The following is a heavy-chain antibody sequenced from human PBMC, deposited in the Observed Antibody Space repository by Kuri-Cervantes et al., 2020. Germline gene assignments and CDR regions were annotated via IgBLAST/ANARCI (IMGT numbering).Heavy chain of an antibody. V-gene: IGHV1-69*13. CDR2: IIPIFDAP. J-gene: IGHJ3*02. D-gene: IGHD4-17*01. CDR1: GGTFSSYT. CDR3: STDTVTTTGNAFDI. Sequence: SVKVSCKASGGTFSSYTISWVRQALGQGLEWVGGIIPIFDAPHYAQKFQGRVTITADESTSTAYMELSSLRSEDTAVYYCSTDTVTTTGNAFDIWGQGTMVTVSS.